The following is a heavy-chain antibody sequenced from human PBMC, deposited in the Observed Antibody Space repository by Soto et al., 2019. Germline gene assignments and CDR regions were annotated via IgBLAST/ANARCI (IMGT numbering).Heavy chain of an antibody. V-gene: IGHV3-15*01. Sequence: GGSLRLSCAASGFTFSNAWMSWFRQAPGKGLEWVGRIKSKTNGGTIDYAAPVKGRFTISRDDSKNTLYLQMNSLQTEDTAVYYCTTYSGSYSYDNWGQGTLVTVSS. CDR2: IKSKTNGGTI. CDR1: GFTFSNAW. CDR3: TTYSGSYSYDN. J-gene: IGHJ4*02. D-gene: IGHD3-16*01.